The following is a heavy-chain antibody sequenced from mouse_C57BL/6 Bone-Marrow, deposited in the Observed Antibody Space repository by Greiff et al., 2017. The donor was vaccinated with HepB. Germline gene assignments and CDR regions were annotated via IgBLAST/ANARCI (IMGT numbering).Heavy chain of an antibody. D-gene: IGHD4-1*01. Sequence: EVKLVESGGGLVQPGGSLKLSCAASGFTFSDYGMAWVRQAPRKGPEWVAFISNLAYSIYYADTVTGRFTISRENAKNTLYLEMSSLRSEDTAMYYCASGTGTWFAYWGQGTLVTVSA. CDR1: GFTFSDYG. V-gene: IGHV5-15*01. CDR3: ASGTGTWFAY. J-gene: IGHJ3*01. CDR2: ISNLAYSI.